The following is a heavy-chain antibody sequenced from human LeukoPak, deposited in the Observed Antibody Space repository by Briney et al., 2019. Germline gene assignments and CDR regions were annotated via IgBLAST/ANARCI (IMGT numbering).Heavy chain of an antibody. CDR1: GFTFSSYG. D-gene: IGHD3/OR15-3a*01. CDR3: AKRGTGYYLFDY. Sequence: PGGSLRLSCAASGFTFSSYGMSWVRQAPGKGLEWVSAISGSGGSTYYADSVKGRFTISRDNSKNTLYLQMSSLRAEDTALYYCAKRGTGYYLFDYWGLGDLATVSS. CDR2: ISGSGGST. J-gene: IGHJ4*02. V-gene: IGHV3-23*01.